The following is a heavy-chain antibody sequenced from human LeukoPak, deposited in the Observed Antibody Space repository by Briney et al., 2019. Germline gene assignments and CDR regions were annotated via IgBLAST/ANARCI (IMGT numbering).Heavy chain of an antibody. V-gene: IGHV3-7*01. D-gene: IGHD1-26*01. CDR1: EFTFSNKW. Sequence: GTLSFSCAASEFTFSNKWMSWVRQAPGQGLEWVANIKQDGSEKYYVDSVKGRFTISRDNAKNSLYLHMNSLRVEDTAVYYCARVRWDLLSTDYWGQRSLVTVSS. J-gene: IGHJ4*02. CDR2: IKQDGSEK. CDR3: ARVRWDLLSTDY.